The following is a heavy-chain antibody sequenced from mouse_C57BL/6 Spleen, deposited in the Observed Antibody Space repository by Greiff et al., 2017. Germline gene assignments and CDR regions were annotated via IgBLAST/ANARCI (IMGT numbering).Heavy chain of an antibody. Sequence: QVHVKQSGAELARPGASVKMSCKASGYTFTSYTMHWVKQRPGQGLEWIGYINPSSGYTKYNQKFKDKATLTADKSSSTAYMQLSSLTSEDSAVYYCARSLTAQAFFDYWGQGTTLTVSS. CDR2: INPSSGYT. V-gene: IGHV1-4*01. CDR1: GYTFTSYT. CDR3: ARSLTAQAFFDY. J-gene: IGHJ2*01. D-gene: IGHD3-2*02.